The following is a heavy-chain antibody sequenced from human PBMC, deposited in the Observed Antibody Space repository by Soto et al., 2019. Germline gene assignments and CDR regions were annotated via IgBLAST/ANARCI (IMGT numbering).Heavy chain of an antibody. CDR1: GYTFTGYF. D-gene: IGHD3-3*01. CDR3: ARVIRGPYYTSPLDT. Sequence: ASVKVSCKASGYTFTGYFMHWVRQAPGQGLEWMGWINPYSGGADYAQSFQGRVTMTRDTSISTVYMELSRLRFDDTAVYYCARVIRGPYYTSPLDTWGQATVVTLS. J-gene: IGHJ5*02. CDR2: INPYSGGA. V-gene: IGHV1-2*02.